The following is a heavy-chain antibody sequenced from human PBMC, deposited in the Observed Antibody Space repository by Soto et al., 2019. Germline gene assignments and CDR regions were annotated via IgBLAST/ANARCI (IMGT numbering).Heavy chain of an antibody. CDR2: IRGSESTT. V-gene: IGHV3-23*01. CDR1: GFTFSNYV. Sequence: GGSLRLSCAASGFTFSNYVMNWVRQAPGKGLEWVSTIRGSESTTYYADSVQGRFTISRDNSKNTLYLQMNSLRAEDTALYYCAKGGTTIITPISNWGQGTPVTVSS. D-gene: IGHD4-4*01. CDR3: AKGGTTIITPISN. J-gene: IGHJ4*02.